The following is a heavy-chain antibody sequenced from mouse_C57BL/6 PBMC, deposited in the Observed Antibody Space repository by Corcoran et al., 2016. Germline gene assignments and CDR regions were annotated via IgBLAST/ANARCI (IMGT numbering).Heavy chain of an antibody. V-gene: IGHV1-26*01. CDR1: GYMFTDYY. CDR3: ARMTVTTVYAMDN. D-gene: IGHD2-3*01. CDR2: INPNNGGT. J-gene: IGHJ4*01. Sequence: EVQLQQSGPELVKPGASVKISCKTSGYMFTDYYMNWVKQSHGKSLEWIGDINPNNGGTSYNQKFKRKATLTVDKSSSTDYMELRSLTSVDSAVYYCARMTVTTVYAMDNWAPGTSVTVS.